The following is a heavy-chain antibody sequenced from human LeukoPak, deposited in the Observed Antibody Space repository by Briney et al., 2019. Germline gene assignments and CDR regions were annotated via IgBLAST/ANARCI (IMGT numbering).Heavy chain of an antibody. CDR3: AKDAGGGSGPDH. V-gene: IGHV3-33*06. J-gene: IGHJ4*02. CDR2: IWSDGSEK. Sequence: GRSLRLSCAASGFIFSSYPMHCVPQAPGKGLEWVAAIWSDGSEKWYGDSGKGRFTISRDNSKNTAYLQMNTLRAEDTALYYCAKDAGGGSGPDHWGQGTLVTVSS. D-gene: IGHD2-15*01. CDR1: GFIFSSYP.